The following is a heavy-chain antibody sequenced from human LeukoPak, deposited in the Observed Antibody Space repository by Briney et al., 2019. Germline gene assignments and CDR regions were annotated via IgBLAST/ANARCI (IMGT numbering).Heavy chain of an antibody. D-gene: IGHD2-2*01. CDR1: GYTFTGYY. Sequence: ASVKVSCKASGYTFTGYYLHWVRQAPGQGLEWMGWINPHSGGTNYAQKFQGRVTMTRDTSISTAYMELSRLRSDDTAVYYCVRDRTKYCSSTSCPLDYWGQGTLVTVSS. V-gene: IGHV1-2*02. CDR3: VRDRTKYCSSTSCPLDY. J-gene: IGHJ4*02. CDR2: INPHSGGT.